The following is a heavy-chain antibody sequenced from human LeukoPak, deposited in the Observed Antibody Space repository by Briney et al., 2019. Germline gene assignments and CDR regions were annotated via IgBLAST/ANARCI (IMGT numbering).Heavy chain of an antibody. CDR3: ARVPAAIGWFDP. V-gene: IGHV4-59*11. CDR2: IYYSGST. Sequence: PSETLSLTCTVSGGSISSHYWSWIRQPPGKGLEWIGYIYYSGSTNYNPSLKSRVTISVDTSKNQFSLKLSSVTAADTAVYYRARVPAAIGWFDPWGQGTLVTVSS. D-gene: IGHD2-2*02. CDR1: GGSISSHY. J-gene: IGHJ5*02.